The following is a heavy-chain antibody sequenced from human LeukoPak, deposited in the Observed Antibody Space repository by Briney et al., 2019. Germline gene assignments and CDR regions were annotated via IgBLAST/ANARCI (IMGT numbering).Heavy chain of an antibody. CDR3: ARDPSIAVAATGDY. Sequence: SGTLSLTCAVSGGSISSSNWWSWVRQPPGKGLEWIGELYHSGSTNYNPSLKSRVTISVDKSKNQFSLKLSSVTAADTAVYYCARDPSIAVAATGDYWGQGTLVTVSS. CDR2: LYHSGST. CDR1: GGSISSSNW. J-gene: IGHJ4*02. V-gene: IGHV4-4*02. D-gene: IGHD6-19*01.